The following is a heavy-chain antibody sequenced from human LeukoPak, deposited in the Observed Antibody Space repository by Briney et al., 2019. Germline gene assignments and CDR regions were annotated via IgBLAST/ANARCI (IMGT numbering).Heavy chain of an antibody. CDR1: GFFIANNNY. D-gene: IGHD6-19*01. J-gene: IGHJ1*01. Sequence: SETLSLTCTVSGFFIANNNYWGWIRQSPGKGLEWMGSIHHSGSRFETGSTHYNPSFRGRISVYADPSKNHFSLTLRSVTAADTGVYFCARNASSGFFNDWSQGTLVTVSS. V-gene: IGHV4-38-2*02. CDR3: ARNASSGFFND. CDR2: IHHSGSRFETGST.